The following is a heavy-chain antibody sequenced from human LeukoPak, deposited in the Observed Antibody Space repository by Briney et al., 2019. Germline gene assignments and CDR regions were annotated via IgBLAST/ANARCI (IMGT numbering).Heavy chain of an antibody. CDR3: ARFAGGEYYRDV. D-gene: IGHD2-21*01. CDR2: IYPGDPNT. Sequence: GESLKISCEGSGYTLPSYWVAWVRQMPGKGLEWLGIIYPGDPNTRYSPSFQGQVTITADKSISTAYLQWSSLKASDTAIYYCARFAGGEYYRDVWAKGPRSPSP. V-gene: IGHV5-51*01. J-gene: IGHJ6*03. CDR1: GYTLPSYW.